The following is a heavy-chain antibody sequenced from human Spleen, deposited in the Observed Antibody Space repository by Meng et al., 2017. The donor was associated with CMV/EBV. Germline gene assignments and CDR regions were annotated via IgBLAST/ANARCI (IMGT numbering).Heavy chain of an antibody. CDR1: GFTFSSYA. CDR3: AKTSVAGSYYFDY. Sequence: CASSGFTFSSYAMRWVRQAPGKGLEWVSAISGSGGSTYSADSVKGRFTISRDNSKNTLYLQMNSLRAEDTAVYYCAKTSVAGSYYFDYWGQGTLVTVSS. J-gene: IGHJ4*02. D-gene: IGHD6-19*01. CDR2: ISGSGGST. V-gene: IGHV3-23*01.